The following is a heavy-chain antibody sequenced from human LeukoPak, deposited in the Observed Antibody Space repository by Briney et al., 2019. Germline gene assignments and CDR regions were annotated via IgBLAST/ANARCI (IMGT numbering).Heavy chain of an antibody. Sequence: PGGSLRLSCAASGFNFGSHYMTWVRQAPGKGLEWVSVISDSGDNTYYADSVKGRFTVSRDNSRDTLYLQMNSLRAEDTALYYCAKKIGTGPGHNWFDPWGQGTLVTVSS. V-gene: IGHV3-23*01. J-gene: IGHJ5*02. CDR1: GFNFGSHY. CDR3: AKKIGTGPGHNWFDP. D-gene: IGHD2-8*02. CDR2: ISDSGDNT.